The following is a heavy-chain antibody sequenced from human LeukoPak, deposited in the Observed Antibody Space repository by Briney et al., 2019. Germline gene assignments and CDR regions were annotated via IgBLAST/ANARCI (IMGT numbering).Heavy chain of an antibody. CDR3: AKVKGWYGEGYFDY. V-gene: IGHV3-53*01. CDR1: GFAVSSNY. D-gene: IGHD3-10*01. J-gene: IGHJ4*02. CDR2: LYPDGRT. Sequence: GGSLRLSCAASGFAVSSNYMNWVRQAPGKGLEWVSVLYPDGRTYYGDSVKGRFTISRDISKNTLFLQMTSLRAEDTAVYYCAKVKGWYGEGYFDYWGQGNLVTVSS.